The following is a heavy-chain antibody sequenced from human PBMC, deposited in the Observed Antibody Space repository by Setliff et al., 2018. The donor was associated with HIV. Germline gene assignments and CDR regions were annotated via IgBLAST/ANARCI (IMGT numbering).Heavy chain of an antibody. D-gene: IGHD6-13*01. CDR1: SGPFSGYT. V-gene: IGHV4-34*01. J-gene: IGHJ4*02. CDR3: ARGIAAAEGYFDY. Sequence: SETLSLTCAVYSGPFSGYTWSWIRQPPGKGLEWIGEINLSGSTNYNPSLKSRVIISVDPSKNQFSLRQRSVTAADTAVYYCARGIAAAEGYFDYWGQGTLVTVSS. CDR2: INLSGST.